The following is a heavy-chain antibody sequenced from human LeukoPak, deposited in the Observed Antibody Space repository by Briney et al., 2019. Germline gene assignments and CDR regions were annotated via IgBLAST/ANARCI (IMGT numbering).Heavy chain of an antibody. Sequence: RGSLRLSCEASGFIFSTYAMHWVRQAPGKGLEWWAVISSDGSNKYHVDSVKGRFTISRDNSKNTLYLEMDSVRLGDTAVYYCARDDIIVGATPLDYWGQGSLVTVSS. J-gene: IGHJ4*02. CDR1: GFIFSTYA. D-gene: IGHD1-26*01. CDR3: ARDDIIVGATPLDY. CDR2: ISSDGSNK. V-gene: IGHV3-30*04.